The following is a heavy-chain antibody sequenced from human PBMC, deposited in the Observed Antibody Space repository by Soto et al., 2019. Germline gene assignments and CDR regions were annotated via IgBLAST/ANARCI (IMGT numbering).Heavy chain of an antibody. CDR1: GGSISSYY. CDR3: AGGYFQFYFDY. CDR2: IYYSGST. D-gene: IGHD5-18*01. J-gene: IGHJ4*02. Sequence: PSETLSLTCTVSGGSISSYYWSWIRQPPGKGLEWIGYIYYSGSTNYNPSLKSRVTISVDTSKNQFSLKLSSVTAADTAVYYCAGGYFQFYFDYWGQGSLVTVSS. V-gene: IGHV4-59*08.